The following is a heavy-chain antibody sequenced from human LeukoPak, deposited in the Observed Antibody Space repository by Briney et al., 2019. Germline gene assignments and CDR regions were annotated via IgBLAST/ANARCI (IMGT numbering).Heavy chain of an antibody. V-gene: IGHV4-34*01. Sequence: SETLSLTCAVYGGSFSGYYWSWIRQPPGKGLEWIGEINHSGSNNYNPSLKSRVTISVDTSKNQFSLKLSSVTAADTAVYYCARGPRYCSSTSCYLLDYWGQGTLVTVSS. J-gene: IGHJ4*02. CDR1: GGSFSGYY. D-gene: IGHD2-2*01. CDR2: INHSGSN. CDR3: ARGPRYCSSTSCYLLDY.